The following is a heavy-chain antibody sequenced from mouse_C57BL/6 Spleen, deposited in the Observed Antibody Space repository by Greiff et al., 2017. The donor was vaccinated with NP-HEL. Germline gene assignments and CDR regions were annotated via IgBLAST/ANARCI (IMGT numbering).Heavy chain of an antibody. CDR2: ISYDGSN. D-gene: IGHD2-3*01. Sequence: EVKLQESGPGLVKPSQSLSLTCSVTGYSITSGYYWNWIRQFPGNKLEWMGSISYDGSNNYNPSLKNRISITRDTSKNQFFLKLNSVTTEDTATYDCARDYGWLLDYWGQGTTLTVSS. CDR3: ARDYGWLLDY. CDR1: GYSITSGYY. V-gene: IGHV3-6*01. J-gene: IGHJ2*01.